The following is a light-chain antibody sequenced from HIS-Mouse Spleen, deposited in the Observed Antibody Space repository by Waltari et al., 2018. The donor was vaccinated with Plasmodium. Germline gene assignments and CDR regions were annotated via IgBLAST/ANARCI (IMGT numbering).Light chain of an antibody. V-gene: IGLV1-44*01. CDR2: SNN. J-gene: IGLJ2*01. CDR1: SSNIGSNT. CDR3: AAWDDSLNGPV. Sequence: QSVLTQPPSASGTPGQRVPISCSGSSSNIGSNTVNWYQQLPGTAPKLRIYSNNQRPSGGPDRVSGSKSGTSASLASSGLQSEDEADYYCAAWDDSLNGPVFGGGTKLTVL.